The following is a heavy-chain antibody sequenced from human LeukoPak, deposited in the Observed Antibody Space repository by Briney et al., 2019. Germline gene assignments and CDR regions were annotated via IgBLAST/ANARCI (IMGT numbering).Heavy chain of an antibody. CDR3: ARFRVTMVRGVHFDY. CDR1: GGSFSGYY. J-gene: IGHJ4*02. V-gene: IGHV4-34*01. D-gene: IGHD3-10*01. CDR2: INHSGST. Sequence: PSETLSLTCAVYGGSFSGYYWSWIRQPPGKGLEWIGEINHSGSTNYNPSLKSRVTISVDTSKNQFSLKLSSVTAADTAVYYCARFRVTMVRGVHFDYWGQGTLVTVSS.